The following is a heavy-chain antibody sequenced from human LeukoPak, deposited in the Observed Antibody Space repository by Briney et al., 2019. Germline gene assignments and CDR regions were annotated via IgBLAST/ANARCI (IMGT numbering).Heavy chain of an antibody. D-gene: IGHD1-26*01. CDR2: XSSSGSGGNT. Sequence: SLRLSCTASGFXCSXXAMSXAXQAPGKGXEWXXGXSSSGSGGNTYYADSVKGRFTISRDTSKNILFLQMNTLRAEDTAIYYCAKDRTVGASYWYFDLWGRGTLVTVSS. CDR3: AKDRTVGASYWYFDL. CDR1: GFXCSXXA. V-gene: IGHV3-23*01. J-gene: IGHJ2*01.